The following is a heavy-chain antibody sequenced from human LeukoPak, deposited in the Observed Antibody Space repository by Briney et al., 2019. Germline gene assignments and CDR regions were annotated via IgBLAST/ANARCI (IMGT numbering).Heavy chain of an antibody. D-gene: IGHD4-23*01. Sequence: SVKVSCKASGGTFSSYAISWVRQAPGQGLEWMGGIIPIFGTANYAQKFQGRVTITTDESSSTAYMELSSLRSEDTAVYYCASSRPYGGNFDYWGQGTLVTVSS. J-gene: IGHJ4*02. CDR2: IIPIFGTA. CDR1: GGTFSSYA. V-gene: IGHV1-69*05. CDR3: ASSRPYGGNFDY.